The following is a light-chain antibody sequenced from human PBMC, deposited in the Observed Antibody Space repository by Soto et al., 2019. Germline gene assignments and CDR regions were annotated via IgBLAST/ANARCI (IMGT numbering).Light chain of an antibody. V-gene: IGLV2-14*01. Sequence: QSVLTQPASVSGSLGQSITISCTGTSSDVGGYNYVSWYQQHPGEAPKLMIYEVSNRPSGVSNRFSGSKSGNTASLTISGLQAEDEADYYCNSYTSSTTIPWVFGTGTKLTVL. CDR1: SSDVGGYNY. CDR2: EVS. CDR3: NSYTSSTTIPWV. J-gene: IGLJ1*01.